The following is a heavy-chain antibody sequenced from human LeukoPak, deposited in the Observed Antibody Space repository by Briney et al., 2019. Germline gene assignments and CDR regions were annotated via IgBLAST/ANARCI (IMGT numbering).Heavy chain of an antibody. Sequence: GGSLRLSCAASGFTFSSYWMSWVRQAPGKGLEWVANIKQDGSEKYYVDSVKGRFTISRDNAKNSPYLQMNSLRAEDTAVYYCARGDSGYDFFYWGQGTLATVSS. CDR3: ARGDSGYDFFY. CDR1: GFTFSSYW. V-gene: IGHV3-7*01. CDR2: IKQDGSEK. D-gene: IGHD5-12*01. J-gene: IGHJ4*02.